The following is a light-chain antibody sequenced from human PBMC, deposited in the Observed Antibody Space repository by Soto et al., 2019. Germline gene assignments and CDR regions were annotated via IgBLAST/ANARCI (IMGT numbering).Light chain of an antibody. CDR3: SSYTTSNTLE. CDR2: EVS. CDR1: SSDVGAYTY. V-gene: IGLV2-14*01. Sequence: QSALTQPASVSGSPGQSITISCTGSSSDVGAYTYVSWYQQHPGKAPKLMIFEVSDRPSGVSNRFSGSKSGNTASLTISGLQAEDEADSYCSSYTTSNTLEFGGGTKLTVL. J-gene: IGLJ2*01.